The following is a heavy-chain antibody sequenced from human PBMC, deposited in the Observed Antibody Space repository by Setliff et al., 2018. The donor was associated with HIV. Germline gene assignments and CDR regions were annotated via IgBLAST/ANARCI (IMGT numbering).Heavy chain of an antibody. J-gene: IGHJ4*02. Sequence: SETLSLTCTVSGGSIRTYYWSWIRQPPGKGLEWIGYIFYSVNTNYNPSLKGRVTISVDTSKNQFSLKLSSVTAADTAVYYCAGAITFGGVIVHWGQGTLVTVSS. CDR2: IFYSVNT. V-gene: IGHV4-59*01. CDR3: AGAITFGGVIVH. CDR1: GGSIRTYY. D-gene: IGHD3-16*02.